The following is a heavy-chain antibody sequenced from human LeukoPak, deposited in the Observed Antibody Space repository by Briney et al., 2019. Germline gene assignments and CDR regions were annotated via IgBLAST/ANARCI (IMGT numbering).Heavy chain of an antibody. D-gene: IGHD3-22*01. CDR1: GFTFSTYA. CDR3: ARDSKHYYDTSGYVIFDY. Sequence: GGSLRLSCAASGFTFSTYAMGWVRQAPGKGLEWVSVIYSGGSTYYADSVKGRFTISRDNSKNTLYLQMNSLRAEDTAVYYCARDSKHYYDTSGYVIFDYWGQGTLVIVSS. V-gene: IGHV3-66*01. J-gene: IGHJ4*02. CDR2: IYSGGST.